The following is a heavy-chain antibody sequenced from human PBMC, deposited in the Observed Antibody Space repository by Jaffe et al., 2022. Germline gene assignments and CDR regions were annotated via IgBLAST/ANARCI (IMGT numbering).Heavy chain of an antibody. Sequence: QVQLQESGPGLVKPSETLSLTCTVSGGSISSYYWSWIRQPPGKGLEWIGYIYYSGSTNYNPSLKSRVTISVDTSKNQFSLKLSSVTAADTAVYYCARGGDCSSTSCITFWYWGQGTLVTVSS. CDR1: GGSISSYY. CDR2: IYYSGST. D-gene: IGHD2-2*01. CDR3: ARGGDCSSTSCITFWY. V-gene: IGHV4-59*01. J-gene: IGHJ4*02.